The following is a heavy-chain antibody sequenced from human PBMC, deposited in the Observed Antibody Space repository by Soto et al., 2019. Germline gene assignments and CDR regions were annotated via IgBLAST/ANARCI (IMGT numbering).Heavy chain of an antibody. D-gene: IGHD2-15*01. CDR1: GFTFSSYA. V-gene: IGHV3-23*01. J-gene: IGHJ4*02. CDR3: AKDYARSVAATRAFDY. Sequence: VQLLESGGGLVQPGGSLRLSCAASGFTFSSYAMSWVRQAPGKGLEWVSAISGSGGSTYYADSVKGRFTISRDNSKNTLYLQMNSLRAEDTAVYYCAKDYARSVAATRAFDYWGQGTLVTVSS. CDR2: ISGSGGST.